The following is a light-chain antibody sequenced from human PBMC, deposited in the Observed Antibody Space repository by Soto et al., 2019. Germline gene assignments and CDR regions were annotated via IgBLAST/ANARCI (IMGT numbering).Light chain of an antibody. CDR1: QNVDRW. CDR2: MAS. V-gene: IGKV1-5*03. Sequence: DIQMTQSPSTLSASVGDRVTITCRASQNVDRWLAWYQQKPGKAPKLLIYMASILEGGVPSRLSGSGSGTEFTLTIDSLQPDDFATYYCQQYNSYSGMYTFGPGTKLDIK. CDR3: QQYNSYSGMYT. J-gene: IGKJ2*01.